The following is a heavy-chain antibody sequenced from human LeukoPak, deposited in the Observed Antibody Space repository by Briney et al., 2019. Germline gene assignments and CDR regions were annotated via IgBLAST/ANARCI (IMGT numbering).Heavy chain of an antibody. CDR2: IKSKTDGGTT. V-gene: IGHV3-15*01. Sequence: GGSLRLSCAASGFTFSNAWMSWVRQAPGKGLEWVGRIKSKTDGGTTDYAAPVKGRFTISRDDSKNTLYLQMNSLKTEDTAVYYCTTDFPDSGIFGVVPALTDYWGQGTLVTVSS. CDR3: TTDFPDSGIFGVVPALTDY. J-gene: IGHJ4*02. CDR1: GFTFSNAW. D-gene: IGHD3-3*01.